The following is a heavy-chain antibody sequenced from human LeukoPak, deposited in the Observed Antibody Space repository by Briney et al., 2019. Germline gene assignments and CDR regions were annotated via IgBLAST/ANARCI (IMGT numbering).Heavy chain of an antibody. D-gene: IGHD6-19*01. V-gene: IGHV1-46*01. Sequence: ASVKVSCKASGYTFTSYYMHWVRQAPGQGLEWMGIINPSGGSTSYAQKFQGRVTMTRDTSTSTVYMELSSLRSGDTAVYYCARVLRRGSGRLEGFNWFDPWGQGTLVTVSS. CDR3: ARVLRRGSGRLEGFNWFDP. CDR1: GYTFTSYY. J-gene: IGHJ5*02. CDR2: INPSGGST.